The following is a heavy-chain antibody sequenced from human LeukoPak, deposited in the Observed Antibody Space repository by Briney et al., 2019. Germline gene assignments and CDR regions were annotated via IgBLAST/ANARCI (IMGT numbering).Heavy chain of an antibody. V-gene: IGHV3-74*01. CDR2: INSDGSST. Sequence: GGSLRLSCAASGFTFSSYWMHWVRQAPGKGLVWVSRINSDGSSTSYADSVKGRFTISRDNAKNTLYLQMNSLRAEDTAVYYCARGGEWLDPERTPVDYWGQGTLVTVSS. CDR3: ARGGEWLDPERTPVDY. CDR1: GFTFSSYW. D-gene: IGHD6-19*01. J-gene: IGHJ4*02.